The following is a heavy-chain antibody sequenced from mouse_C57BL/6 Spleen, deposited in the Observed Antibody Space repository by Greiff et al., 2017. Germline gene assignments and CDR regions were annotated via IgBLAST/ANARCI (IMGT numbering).Heavy chain of an antibody. CDR2: LYPGDGDT. CDR3: ARPYDSFFDV. V-gene: IGHV1-82*01. D-gene: IGHD2-4*01. J-gene: IGHJ1*03. CDR1: GYAFSSSW. Sequence: QVQLQQSGPELVKPGASVKISCKASGYAFSSSWMNWVKQRPGKGLEWIGRLYPGDGDTNYNGKFKGKATLTADKSSSTAYMQLSSLTSEDSAVXFCARPYDSFFDVWGTGTTVTVSS.